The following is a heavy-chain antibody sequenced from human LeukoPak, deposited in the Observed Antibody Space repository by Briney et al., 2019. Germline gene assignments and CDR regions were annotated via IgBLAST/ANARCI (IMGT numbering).Heavy chain of an antibody. Sequence: GGSLRLSCGAFGFIFGDFAIHWVRQAPGKGLEWVAGISWNSGSIGYADSVRGRFTISRDNAKNSLYLQMNSLRVEDTAVYYCGRGWAVDFWGQGTLVTVSS. V-gene: IGHV3-9*01. D-gene: IGHD2-15*01. CDR1: GFIFGDFA. CDR2: ISWNSGSI. CDR3: GRGWAVDF. J-gene: IGHJ4*02.